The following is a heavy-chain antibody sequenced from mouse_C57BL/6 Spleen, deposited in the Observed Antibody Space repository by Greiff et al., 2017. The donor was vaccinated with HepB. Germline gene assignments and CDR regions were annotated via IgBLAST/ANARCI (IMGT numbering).Heavy chain of an antibody. Sequence: VQLQQSGAELARPGASVKMSCKASGYTFTSYTMHWVKQRPGQGLEWIGYINPSSGYTKYNQKFKDKATLTADKSSSTAYMQLSSLTSEDSAVYYCASGTSTFAYWGQGTLVTVSA. V-gene: IGHV1-4*01. D-gene: IGHD4-1*01. CDR1: GYTFTSYT. CDR2: INPSSGYT. CDR3: ASGTSTFAY. J-gene: IGHJ3*01.